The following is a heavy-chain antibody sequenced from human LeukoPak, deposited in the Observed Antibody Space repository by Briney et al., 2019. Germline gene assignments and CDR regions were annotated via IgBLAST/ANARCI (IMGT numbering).Heavy chain of an antibody. CDR3: ARSLSSTRVGVPAAPYYHGMDV. J-gene: IGHJ6*04. V-gene: IGHV1-69*01. CDR1: GGTFSSYA. Sequence: SVKVSCKASGGTFSSYAISWVRQAPGQGLEWMGGIIPIFGTANYAQKSQGRVTITADESTNTAYMELSSLRSEDAAVYYCARSLSSTRVGVPAAPYYHGMDVWGKGTTVTVSS. D-gene: IGHD2-2*01. CDR2: IIPIFGTA.